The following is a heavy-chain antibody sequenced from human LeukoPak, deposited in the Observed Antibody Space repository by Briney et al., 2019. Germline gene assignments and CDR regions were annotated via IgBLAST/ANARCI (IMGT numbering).Heavy chain of an antibody. D-gene: IGHD5-18*01. J-gene: IGHJ4*02. CDR3: AKDQGFSYYYLDY. V-gene: IGHV3-23*01. CDR1: GFTYNSHA. CDR2: ISANGANT. Sequence: GRSLRLSCVASGFTYNSHAMSWVRQAPGKGLEWVSGISANGANTYYTDSVRGRFTISRDNSKNTVYLQMSSLSAEDTAIYYCAKDQGFSYYYLDYWGQGSLVTVSS.